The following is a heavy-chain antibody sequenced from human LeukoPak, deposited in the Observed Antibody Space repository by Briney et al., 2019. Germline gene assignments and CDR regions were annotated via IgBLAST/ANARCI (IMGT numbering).Heavy chain of an antibody. CDR1: GFTFSSYS. CDR2: ISSSSSYI. D-gene: IGHD3-22*01. Sequence: KTGGSLRLSCAASGFTFSSYSMNWVRQAPGKGLEWVSSISSSSSYIYYADSVKGRFTISRDNAKNSLYLQMNSLRAEDTAVYYCARDVIDTMIVVVIRSNAFDIWGQGTMVTVSS. J-gene: IGHJ3*02. CDR3: ARDVIDTMIVVVIRSNAFDI. V-gene: IGHV3-21*01.